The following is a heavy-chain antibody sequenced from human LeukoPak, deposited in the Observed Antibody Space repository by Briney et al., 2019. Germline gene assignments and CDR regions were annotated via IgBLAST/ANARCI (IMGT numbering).Heavy chain of an antibody. CDR3: ARDLTSAWFSFDY. J-gene: IGHJ4*02. D-gene: IGHD6-19*01. Sequence: SQTLPLTCAISGDSVSSNSAAWNWIRQSPSRGLEWLGRTYYRSKWIYDYAKSVKSRIVINPDTSKNQFSLHLKSVTPEDTAVYYCARDLTSAWFSFDYWGQGTLVTVSS. CDR2: TYYRSKWIY. CDR1: GDSVSSNSAA. V-gene: IGHV6-1*01.